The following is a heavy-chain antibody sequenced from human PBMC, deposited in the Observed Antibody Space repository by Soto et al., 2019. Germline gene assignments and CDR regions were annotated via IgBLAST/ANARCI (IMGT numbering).Heavy chain of an antibody. CDR2: ISAGGVAT. V-gene: IGHV3-23*01. CDR3: AKRLTSGDEGF. D-gene: IGHD2-21*02. CDR1: GFTFSNFA. Sequence: GWSLRLSCAASGFTFSNFAMMWVRQAPGEGLECVSAISAGGVATYYADSVKGRFTVSRDNSKDTLYLQMNSLRGEDTAVYFCAKRLTSGDEGFWGRGTLVTVSS. J-gene: IGHJ4*02.